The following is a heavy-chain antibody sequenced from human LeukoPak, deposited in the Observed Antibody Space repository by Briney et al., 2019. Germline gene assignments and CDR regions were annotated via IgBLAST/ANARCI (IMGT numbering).Heavy chain of an antibody. CDR2: INHSGST. CDR3: ARGLYSGYGGVDY. V-gene: IGHV4-34*01. CDR1: GGSFSGYY. D-gene: IGHD5-12*01. J-gene: IGHJ4*02. Sequence: PSETLSLTCAVYGGSFSGYYWSWIRQPPGKGLEWIGEINHSGSTNYNPSLKSRVTISVDTSKNQFSLKLSSVTAADTAVYYCARGLYSGYGGVDYWGQGTLVTVSS.